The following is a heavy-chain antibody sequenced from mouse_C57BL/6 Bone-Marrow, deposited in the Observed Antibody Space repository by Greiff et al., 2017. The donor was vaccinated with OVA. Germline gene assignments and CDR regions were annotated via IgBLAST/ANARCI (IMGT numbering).Heavy chain of an antibody. V-gene: IGHV5-17*01. Sequence: EVKVVESGGGLVKPGGSLKLSCAASGFTFSDYGMHWVRQAPEKGLEWVAYISSGSSTIYYADTVKGRFTISRDNAKNTLFLQMTSLRSEDTAMYYCARAYSNYFDYWGQGTTLTVSS. J-gene: IGHJ2*01. CDR1: GFTFSDYG. CDR2: ISSGSSTI. CDR3: ARAYSNYFDY. D-gene: IGHD2-5*01.